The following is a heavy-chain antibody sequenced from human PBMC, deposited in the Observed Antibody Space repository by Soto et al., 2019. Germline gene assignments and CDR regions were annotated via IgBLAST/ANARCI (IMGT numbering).Heavy chain of an antibody. V-gene: IGHV4-34*01. CDR3: ARDKITGLFDY. CDR1: GGSFSGYY. Sequence: SETLSLTCAVYGGSFSGYYCTWIRQPPGTGLEWIGEINHSGSTNYNPSLKSRVTISVDTSKNQFSLKLTSVTAADTAVYYCARDKITGLFDYWGQGTLVTVSS. J-gene: IGHJ4*02. CDR2: INHSGST. D-gene: IGHD2-8*02.